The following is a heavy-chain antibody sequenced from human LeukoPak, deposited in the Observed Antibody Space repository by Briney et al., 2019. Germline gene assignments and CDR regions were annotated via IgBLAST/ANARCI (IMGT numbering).Heavy chain of an antibody. V-gene: IGHV1-69*06. J-gene: IGHJ6*03. CDR2: IIPIFGTA. D-gene: IGHD3-16*01. CDR3: AAGGSYYYYYMDV. CDR1: GYTFINYG. Sequence: SVKVSCKASGYTFINYGISWVRQAPGQGLEWMGGIIPIFGTANYAQKFQGRVTITADKSTSTAYMELSSLRSEDTAVYYCAAGGSYYYYYMDVWGKGTTVTVSS.